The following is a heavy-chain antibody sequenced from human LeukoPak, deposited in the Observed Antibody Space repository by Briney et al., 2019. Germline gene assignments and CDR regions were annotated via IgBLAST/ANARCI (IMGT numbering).Heavy chain of an antibody. D-gene: IGHD4-17*01. V-gene: IGHV1-8*01. Sequence: GASVTVSCTASGYTFTSYDINWVRQATGQGLEWMGWMNPNSGNTGYAQKFQGRVTMTRNTSISTAYMELSSLRSEDTAVYYCARNYGDYEDDFDYWGQGTLVTVSS. CDR1: GYTFTSYD. CDR3: ARNYGDYEDDFDY. J-gene: IGHJ4*02. CDR2: MNPNSGNT.